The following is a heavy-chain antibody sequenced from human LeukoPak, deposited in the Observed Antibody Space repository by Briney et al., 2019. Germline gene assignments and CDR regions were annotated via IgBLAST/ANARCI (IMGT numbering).Heavy chain of an antibody. J-gene: IGHJ4*02. V-gene: IGHV4-59*01. CDR1: GGSISSYY. D-gene: IGHD3-22*01. CDR3: ARDGYSDSSGYDYPPSV. Sequence: PSETLSLTCTVSGGSISSYYWSWIRQLPGKGLEWIGYMSYSGSSSYNPSLRSRVTISVDASKKQFSLKLSSVTAADTAVYYCARDGYSDSSGYDYPPSVWGQGTLVIVSS. CDR2: MSYSGSS.